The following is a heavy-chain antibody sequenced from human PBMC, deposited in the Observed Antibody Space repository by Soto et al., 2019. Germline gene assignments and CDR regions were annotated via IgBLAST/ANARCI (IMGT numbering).Heavy chain of an antibody. V-gene: IGHV3-74*01. CDR3: ARGGGNSDWYSAFDF. Sequence: EVQLVESGGGLVQPGGSLRLSCAATGFTFSTYWVHWVRQAPGKGLVWVSRINSDGSTTNYADSVKGRFTISRDNAKNTLYLQMNSLRAEDTAVYYCARGGGNSDWYSAFDFWGQGTMVTVSS. J-gene: IGHJ3*01. CDR1: GFTFSTYW. D-gene: IGHD6-19*01. CDR2: INSDGSTT.